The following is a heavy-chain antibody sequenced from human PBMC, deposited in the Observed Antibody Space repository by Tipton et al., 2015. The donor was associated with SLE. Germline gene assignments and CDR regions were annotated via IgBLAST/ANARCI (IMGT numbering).Heavy chain of an antibody. V-gene: IGHV4-61*02. D-gene: IGHD1-26*01. CDR2: IYTSGST. Sequence: TLSLTCTVSGGSISSGSYYWNWIRQPAGKGLEWIGRIYTSGSTDYNPSLKGRLTISVDTSKNQFSLKLSSVTAADTAVYYCASAISGSYYVRDAFDIWGQGTMVTVSS. CDR3: ASAISGSYYVRDAFDI. CDR1: GGSISSGSYY. J-gene: IGHJ3*02.